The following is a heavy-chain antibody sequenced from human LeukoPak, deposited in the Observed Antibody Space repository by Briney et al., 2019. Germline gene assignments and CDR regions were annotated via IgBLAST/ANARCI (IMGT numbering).Heavy chain of an antibody. D-gene: IGHD2-8*01. V-gene: IGHV4-34*01. J-gene: IGHJ3*02. CDR1: GGSFSGYY. Sequence: SETLSLTCAVYGGSFSGYYWSWIRQPPGKGLEWIGEINHSGSTNYNPSLKSRVTISVDTSKNQFSLKLSSVTAADTAVYYCARGDLAGGVSAFDIWGQGTMVTVSS. CDR2: INHSGST. CDR3: ARGDLAGGVSAFDI.